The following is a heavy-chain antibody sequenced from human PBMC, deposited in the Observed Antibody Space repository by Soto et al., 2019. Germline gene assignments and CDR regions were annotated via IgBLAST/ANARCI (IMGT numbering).Heavy chain of an antibody. J-gene: IGHJ4*02. CDR3: GRVTDAYLHFDY. D-gene: IGHD2-2*01. CDR1: GFSLATYDVG. V-gene: IGHV2-5*02. Sequence: QITLKESGPTLVKPTQTLTLTCTFSGFSLATYDVGVGWVRQPPGKALEWLELIYWDDEKRYSPLLRNRLAVSKDTSKNQVVLTMTNMDAADTGTYFCGRVTDAYLHFDYWGQGNLVTVSS. CDR2: IYWDDEK.